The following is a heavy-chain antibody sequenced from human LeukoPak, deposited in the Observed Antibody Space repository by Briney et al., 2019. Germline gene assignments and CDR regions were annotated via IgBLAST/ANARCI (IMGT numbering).Heavy chain of an antibody. J-gene: IGHJ4*02. CDR3: AKQSYARSLGE. V-gene: IGHV3-23*01. Sequence: GGSLRLSCATSGFPFSDFSMSWVRQTPGKGLEWISTTNSGGTSTYYAESVKGRFTISRDNSKNTLYLQMSSLRVEDTAVYYCAKQSYARSLGEGGPGTLVSVSS. CDR2: TNSGGTST. D-gene: IGHD2-8*01. CDR1: GFPFSDFS.